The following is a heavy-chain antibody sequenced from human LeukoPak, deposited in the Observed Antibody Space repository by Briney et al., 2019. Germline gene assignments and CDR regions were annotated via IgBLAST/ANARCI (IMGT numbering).Heavy chain of an antibody. CDR3: ARVPGSGIASSGSLGPHYFDY. V-gene: IGHV3-21*01. CDR2: ISSSSSYI. CDR1: GFTVSNNY. D-gene: IGHD3-10*01. Sequence: PGGSLRLSCAASGFTVSNNYMSWVRQAPGEGLEWVSSISSSSSYIYYADSVKGRFTISRDNAKNSLYLQMNSLRAEDTAVYYCARVPGSGIASSGSLGPHYFDYWGQGTLVTVSS. J-gene: IGHJ4*02.